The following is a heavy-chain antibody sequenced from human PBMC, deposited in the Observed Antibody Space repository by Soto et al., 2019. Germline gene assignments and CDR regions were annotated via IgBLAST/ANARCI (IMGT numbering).Heavy chain of an antibody. CDR1: GFTFSSYG. J-gene: IGHJ5*02. D-gene: IGHD3-10*01. Sequence: VQLVESGGGLVKPGGSLRLSCEASGFTFSSYGMHWVRQAPGKGLEWVAVISYDGSNKYYADSVKGRFTISRDNSKNTLYLQMNSLRAEDTAVYYCARGYYGSGSSWFDPWGQGTLVTVSS. V-gene: IGHV3-30*03. CDR2: ISYDGSNK. CDR3: ARGYYGSGSSWFDP.